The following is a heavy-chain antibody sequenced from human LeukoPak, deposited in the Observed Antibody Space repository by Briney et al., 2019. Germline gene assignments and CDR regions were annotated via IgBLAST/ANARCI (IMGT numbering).Heavy chain of an antibody. Sequence: ASVKVSCKASGYTFTGYYMHWVRQAPGQGLEWMGWISAYNGNTNYAQKLQGRVTMTTDTSTSTAYMELRSLRSDDTAVYYCARDQDCSSTSCYNYYYYGMDVWGQGTTVTVSS. V-gene: IGHV1-18*04. CDR1: GYTFTGYY. CDR3: ARDQDCSSTSCYNYYYYGMDV. J-gene: IGHJ6*02. CDR2: ISAYNGNT. D-gene: IGHD2-2*02.